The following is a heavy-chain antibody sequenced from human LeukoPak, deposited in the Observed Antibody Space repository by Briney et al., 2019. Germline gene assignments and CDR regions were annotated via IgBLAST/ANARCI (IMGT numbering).Heavy chain of an antibody. V-gene: IGHV3-48*04. CDR3: ARAYYYDSSGYYYLDY. Sequence: GGSLRLSCAASGFTFSSYSMNWVRQAPGKGLEWVSYISSSSSTIYYADSVKGRYTISRDNAKNSLFLQMNSLRAEDTAVYYCARAYYYDSSGYYYLDYWGRGTLVTVSS. D-gene: IGHD3-22*01. CDR2: ISSSSSTI. J-gene: IGHJ4*02. CDR1: GFTFSSYS.